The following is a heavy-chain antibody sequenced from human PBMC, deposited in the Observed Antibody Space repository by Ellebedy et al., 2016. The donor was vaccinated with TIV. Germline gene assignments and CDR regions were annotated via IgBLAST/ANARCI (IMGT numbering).Heavy chain of an antibody. Sequence: SGPTLVKPTQTLTLTCTFSGFSLSTSGMCVSWIRQPPGKALEWLALIDWDDDKYYSTSLKTRLTISKDTSENQVVLTMTNMDPVDTATYYCAHRRRPEYSSSWYPGFDWFDPWGQGTLVTVSS. V-gene: IGHV2-70*12. D-gene: IGHD6-13*01. CDR2: IDWDDDK. CDR3: AHRRRPEYSSSWYPGFDWFDP. J-gene: IGHJ5*02. CDR1: GFSLSTSGMC.